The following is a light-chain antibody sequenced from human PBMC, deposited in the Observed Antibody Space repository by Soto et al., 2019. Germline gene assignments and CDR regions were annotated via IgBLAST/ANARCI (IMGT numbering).Light chain of an antibody. Sequence: DIQLTQSPSFLSASVGDRVTITCRASQGISNYLAWYQQEPGNAPKLLIYATSTLRSGVPSRFSGSGSGTEFTLTISSLQPEDFATYYCQQLRSYPLTFGGGTKVDIK. CDR3: QQLRSYPLT. CDR1: QGISNY. CDR2: ATS. J-gene: IGKJ4*01. V-gene: IGKV1-9*01.